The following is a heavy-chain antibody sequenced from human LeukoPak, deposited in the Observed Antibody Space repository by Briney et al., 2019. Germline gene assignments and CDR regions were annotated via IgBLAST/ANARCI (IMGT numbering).Heavy chain of an antibody. CDR1: GGTFSSYA. J-gene: IGHJ5*02. CDR3: ARDSIAAAGNWFDP. Sequence: SVKVSCKASGGTFSSYAISWVRQAPGQGLEWMGGIIPIFGTANYAQKFQGRVTITRDTSASTAYMELSSLRSEDTAVYYCARDSIAAAGNWFDPWGQGTLVTVSS. V-gene: IGHV1-69*05. CDR2: IIPIFGTA. D-gene: IGHD6-13*01.